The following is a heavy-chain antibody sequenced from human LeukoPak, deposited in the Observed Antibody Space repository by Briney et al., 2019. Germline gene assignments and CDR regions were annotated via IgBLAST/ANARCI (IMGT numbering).Heavy chain of an antibody. CDR2: INHSGST. V-gene: IGHV4-34*01. Sequence: PSETLSLTCAVYGGSFSGYYWSWIRQPPGRGLEWIGEINHSGSTNYNPSLKSRVTISVDTSKNQFSLKLSSVTAADTAVYYCAREGSIWFGELGDAFDIWGQGTMVTVSS. J-gene: IGHJ3*02. CDR3: AREGSIWFGELGDAFDI. D-gene: IGHD3-10*01. CDR1: GGSFSGYY.